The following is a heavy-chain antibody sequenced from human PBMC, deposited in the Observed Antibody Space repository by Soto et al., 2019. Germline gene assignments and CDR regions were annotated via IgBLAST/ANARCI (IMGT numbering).Heavy chain of an antibody. CDR2: ISYHGNTE. D-gene: IGHD6-25*01. J-gene: IGHJ5*02. CDR3: ARVGLNVFRAANDSYNWFEP. Sequence: PGGSLRLSCTASGFTFSHYALHWLRQTPGKGLEWVAYISYHGNTEKYADSVKGRFTISRDNYKKEVYLQMNSLRIEDTAVYYCARVGLNVFRAANDSYNWFEPWGQGTLVTV. V-gene: IGHV3-30*04. CDR1: GFTFSHYA.